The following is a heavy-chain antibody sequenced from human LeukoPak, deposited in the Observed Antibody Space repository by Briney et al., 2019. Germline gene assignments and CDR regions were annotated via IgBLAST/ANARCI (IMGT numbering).Heavy chain of an antibody. J-gene: IGHJ4*02. CDR3: ASVRKDILSGPTPGLPDS. CDR2: IYHSGRT. CDR1: GVSISSTLYY. D-gene: IGHD3-9*01. V-gene: IGHV4-39*07. Sequence: SETLSLTCTVSGVSISSTLYYWTWIRQAPGKGLEWIGSIYHSGRTYYNPSLNSRVTTSVDTSKNQFSLKVISVTAADTAVYFCASVRKDILSGPTPGLPDSWGQGTLVTVSS.